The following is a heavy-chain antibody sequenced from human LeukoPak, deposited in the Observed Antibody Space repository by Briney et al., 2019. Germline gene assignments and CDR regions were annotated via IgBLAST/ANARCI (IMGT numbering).Heavy chain of an antibody. CDR1: GGSISSYY. D-gene: IGHD2-8*02. CDR2: IYYSGST. J-gene: IGHJ5*02. Sequence: SETLSLTCTVSGGSISSYYWSWIRQPPGKGLEWIGYIYYSGSTNYNPSLKSRVTISVDTSKNQFSLKLSSVTAADTAVYYCARGGVPGDAWFDPWGQGTLVTVSS. CDR3: ARGGVPGDAWFDP. V-gene: IGHV4-59*01.